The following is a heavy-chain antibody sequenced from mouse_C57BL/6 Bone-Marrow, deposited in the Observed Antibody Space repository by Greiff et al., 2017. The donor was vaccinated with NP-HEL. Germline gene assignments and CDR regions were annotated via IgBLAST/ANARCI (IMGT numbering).Heavy chain of an antibody. CDR2: INYDGSST. CDR1: GFTFSDYY. D-gene: IGHD1-1*01. CDR3: ARVGSSWYFDV. V-gene: IGHV5-16*01. Sequence: DVHLVESEGGLVQPGSSLKLSCTASGFTFSDYYMAWVRQVPEKGLEWVANINYDGSSTYYLDSLKSRFIISRDNAKNILYLQMSSLKSEDTATYYCARVGSSWYFDVWGTGTTVTVSS. J-gene: IGHJ1*03.